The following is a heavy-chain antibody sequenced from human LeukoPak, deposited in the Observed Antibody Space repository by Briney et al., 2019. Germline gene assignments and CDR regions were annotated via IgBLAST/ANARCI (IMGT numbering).Heavy chain of an antibody. D-gene: IGHD3-3*01. Sequence: PGGSLRLSCAASGFTFSSYAMSWVRQAPGKGLEWVSAISGSGGSTYYADSVKGRFTISRDNSKNTLYLQMNSLRAEDTAVYYCARDKRAVFGVVINTYYYYGMDVWGQGTTVTVSS. CDR3: ARDKRAVFGVVINTYYYYGMDV. V-gene: IGHV3-23*01. CDR1: GFTFSSYA. CDR2: ISGSGGST. J-gene: IGHJ6*02.